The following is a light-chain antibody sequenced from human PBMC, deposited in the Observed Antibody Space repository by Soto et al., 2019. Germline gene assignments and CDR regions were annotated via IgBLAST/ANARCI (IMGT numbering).Light chain of an antibody. CDR1: QSISSW. Sequence: DIQMTQSPSTLSASVGDRVTITCRASQSISSWLAWYQQKPGKAPKLLIYKASSLESGVPSRSSGSGSGTEFTLTISSLQPDDFATYYCQQYHTYPCTFGQGTKVDIK. CDR2: KAS. V-gene: IGKV1-5*03. J-gene: IGKJ1*01. CDR3: QQYHTYPCT.